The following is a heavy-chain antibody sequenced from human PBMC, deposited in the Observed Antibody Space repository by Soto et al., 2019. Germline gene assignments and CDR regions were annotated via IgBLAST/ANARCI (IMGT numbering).Heavy chain of an antibody. CDR1: GGSFSNYV. J-gene: IGHJ4*02. D-gene: IGHD4-17*01. CDR2: VIPILDVA. V-gene: IGHV1-69*04. CDR3: AREHKDGDYLNFDY. Sequence: QVQLVQSGAEVKKPGSSVIVSCKASGGSFSNYVITWVRQAPGLGLEWMGRVIPILDVANYAQKFHGRVTITADISTSTAYMELSTLSYDDTAVYYCAREHKDGDYLNFDYWGQGTLVTVSS.